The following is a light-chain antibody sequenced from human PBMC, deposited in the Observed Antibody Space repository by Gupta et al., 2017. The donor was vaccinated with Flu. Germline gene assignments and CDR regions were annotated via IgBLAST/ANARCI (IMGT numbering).Light chain of an antibody. CDR3: LSPDTSGHNLT. J-gene: IGLJ2*01. CDR2: EDT. Sequence: SHELTQPPSVSVSPGQTAKITCSGDALTRRYSYWYQQKSGPAPALVIYEDTKRPSGIPERFSGSSSGTVATVTTSAAQVEEEAVYYCLSPDTSGHNLTFGGGTKGTVL. V-gene: IGLV3-10*01. CDR1: ALTRRY.